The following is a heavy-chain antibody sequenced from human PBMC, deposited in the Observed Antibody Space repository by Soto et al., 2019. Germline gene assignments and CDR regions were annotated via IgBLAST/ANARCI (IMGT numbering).Heavy chain of an antibody. V-gene: IGHV4-30-4*01. J-gene: IGHJ6*02. CDR2: IYYSGST. Sequence: QVQLQESGPGLVKPSQTLSLTCTVSGGSISSGDYYWSWIRQPPGKGLEWIGYIYYSGSTYYNPSLKSRVTISVDTSKNQFSLKLSSVTAADTAVYYCARGVYYYGSGSYYKHYYYGMDVWGQGTTVTVSS. CDR1: GGSISSGDYY. CDR3: ARGVYYYGSGSYYKHYYYGMDV. D-gene: IGHD3-10*01.